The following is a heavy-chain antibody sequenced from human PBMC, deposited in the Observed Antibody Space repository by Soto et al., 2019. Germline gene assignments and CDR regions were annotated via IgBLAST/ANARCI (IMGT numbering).Heavy chain of an antibody. CDR2: ISDNGST. V-gene: IGHV4-30-4*01. CDR1: GSSITTEASL. J-gene: IGHJ4*02. CDR3: DRGDYGPSSQIDY. D-gene: IGHD3-10*01. Sequence: SETLSLTFTVSGSSITTEASLWSWIRQAPGKGLEWIGYISDNGSTYYNSYIRSRPRVAPGKSKNEFSLKLTSVTDADTAVYFRDRGDYGPSSQIDYWGQGTMVAVTS.